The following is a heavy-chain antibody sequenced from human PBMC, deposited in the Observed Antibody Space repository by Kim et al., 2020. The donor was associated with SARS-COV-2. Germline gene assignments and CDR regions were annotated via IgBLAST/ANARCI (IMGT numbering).Heavy chain of an antibody. J-gene: IGHJ4*02. CDR3: ASSGTWYDFWSGYWGPDY. CDR1: GYTFTGYY. Sequence: ASVKVSCKASGYTFTGYYMHWVRQAPGQGLEWMGWINPNSGGTNYAQKFQGRVTMTRDTSISTAYMELSRLRSDDTAVYYCASSGTWYDFWSGYWGPDYWGQGTLVTVSS. D-gene: IGHD3-3*01. CDR2: INPNSGGT. V-gene: IGHV1-2*02.